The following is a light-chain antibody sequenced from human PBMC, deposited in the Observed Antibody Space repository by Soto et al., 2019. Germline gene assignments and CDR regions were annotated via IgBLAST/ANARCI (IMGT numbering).Light chain of an antibody. V-gene: IGKV3-20*01. CDR1: QTINYSY. CDR2: GAS. J-gene: IGKJ3*01. CDR3: QQYGASPFP. Sequence: EIVLTQSPGTLSLSPGERATLSCRASQTINYSYLAWYQQKPGQAPRLLIYGASSRATGIPGRFSGRGSGTDFTLTISILGPDDFAVYYCQQYGASPFPFGPGTKVDIK.